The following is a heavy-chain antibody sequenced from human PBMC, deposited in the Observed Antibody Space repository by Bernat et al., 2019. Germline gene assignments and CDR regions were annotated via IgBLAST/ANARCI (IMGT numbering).Heavy chain of an antibody. CDR1: GFTFDDYA. V-gene: IGHV3-66*01. CDR2: IYSGGST. J-gene: IGHJ4*02. CDR3: ARGRDGYVY. D-gene: IGHD5-24*01. Sequence: EVQLVESGGGLVQPGRSLRLSCAASGFTFDDYAMHWVRQAPGKGLEWVSGIYSGGSTYYADSVKGRFTISRDNSKNTLYLQMNSLRAEDTAVYYCARGRDGYVYWGQGTLVTVSS.